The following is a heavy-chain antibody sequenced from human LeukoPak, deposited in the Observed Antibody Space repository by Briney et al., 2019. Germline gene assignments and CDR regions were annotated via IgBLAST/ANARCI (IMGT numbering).Heavy chain of an antibody. D-gene: IGHD3-22*01. J-gene: IGHJ4*02. CDR2: INSDESST. V-gene: IGHV3-74*01. CDR3: VRATYDSSVWVPNY. Sequence: PGRSLRLSCAVSGLTFSNYWMGWVRQAPGKGLVWVSHINSDESSTIYADSVKGRFIISRDNAKNTLYLQMNSLRAEDTAVYYCVRATYDSSVWVPNYWGQGTLVTVSS. CDR1: GLTFSNYW.